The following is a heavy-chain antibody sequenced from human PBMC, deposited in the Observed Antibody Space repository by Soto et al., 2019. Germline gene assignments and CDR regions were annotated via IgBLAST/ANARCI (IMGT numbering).Heavy chain of an antibody. V-gene: IGHV3-30*18. CDR1: GFTFSSYG. CDR3: AKVQYSSGWVLGRGENYFDY. D-gene: IGHD6-19*01. CDR2: ISYDGSNK. J-gene: IGHJ4*02. Sequence: QVQLVESGGGVVQPGRSLRLSCAASGFTFSSYGMHWVRQAPGKGLEWVAVISYDGSNKYYADSVKGRFTISRDNSKNTLYLQMNSLRAEDTAVYYCAKVQYSSGWVLGRGENYFDYWGQGNLVTVSS.